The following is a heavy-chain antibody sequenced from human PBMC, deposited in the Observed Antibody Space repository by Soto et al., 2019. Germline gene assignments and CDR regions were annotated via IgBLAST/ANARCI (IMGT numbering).Heavy chain of an antibody. CDR3: ARGQRFSDWFDP. D-gene: IGHD3-3*01. CDR1: GGSMTSYY. CDR2: GYSSGGT. Sequence: QVHLQQSGPGLVKPSETLSLSCTVSGGSMTSYYWTWIRRAAGKGLEWIGRGYSSGGTHYNPSLKSRVTISLDTSKNQFSLRLSSVTEADTAVYFCARGQRFSDWFDPWGQGTLVNVSS. V-gene: IGHV4-4*07. J-gene: IGHJ5*02.